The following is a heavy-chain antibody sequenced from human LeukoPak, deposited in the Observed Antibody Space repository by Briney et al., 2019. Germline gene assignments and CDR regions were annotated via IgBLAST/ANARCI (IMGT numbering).Heavy chain of an antibody. Sequence: GGSLRLSCAASGFTFSDYYMSWIRQAPGKGLEWVSYISSSGSTIYCADSVKGRFTISRDNAKNSLYLQMNSLRAEDTAVYYCARYYCSGGSCQFDYWGQGTLVTVSS. CDR2: ISSSGSTI. CDR1: GFTFSDYY. CDR3: ARYYCSGGSCQFDY. J-gene: IGHJ4*02. V-gene: IGHV3-11*01. D-gene: IGHD2-15*01.